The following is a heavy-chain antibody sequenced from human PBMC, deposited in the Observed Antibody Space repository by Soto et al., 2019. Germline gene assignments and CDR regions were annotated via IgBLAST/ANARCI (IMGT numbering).Heavy chain of an antibody. J-gene: IGHJ6*02. CDR1: SGPSSSHN. CDR3: VRQGIGNLHGLVHV. V-gene: IGHV4-59*08. Sequence: QVHLQQSGPGLVKPSETLSLTCTVSSGPSSSHNWGWIRQSPGRGLEWIGYVYNTGGTSYNPSLKSRVTISTDTSANHISLTLSSVTVADTAIYYCVRQGIGNLHGLVHVWGQGTTVSVSS. D-gene: IGHD1-1*01. CDR2: VYNTGGT.